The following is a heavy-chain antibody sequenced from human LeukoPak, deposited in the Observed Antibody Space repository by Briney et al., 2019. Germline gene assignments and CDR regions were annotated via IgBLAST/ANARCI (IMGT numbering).Heavy chain of an antibody. J-gene: IGHJ4*02. Sequence: PGGSLRLSCAASGFTFSNYAMYWVRQAPAKGLEWVADILYDGNNKYYADSVKGRFTISRDNSRNTLYLQMNSLRAEDTAVYYCAKPAAVGTYYFDYWGQGTLVTVSS. D-gene: IGHD4-23*01. CDR3: AKPAAVGTYYFDY. CDR1: GFTFSNYA. CDR2: ILYDGNNK. V-gene: IGHV3-30*04.